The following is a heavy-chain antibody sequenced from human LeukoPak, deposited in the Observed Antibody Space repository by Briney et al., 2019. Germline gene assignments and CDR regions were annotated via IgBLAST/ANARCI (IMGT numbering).Heavy chain of an antibody. D-gene: IGHD5-18*01. J-gene: IGHJ4*02. Sequence: SETLSLTCTVSGDSVSNGNYYWSWLRQPPGKALEWIGYIYYTGKTYYNPSLKSRVTISVDTSKNQFSLKLSSLTAADTAVYYCARSRYSYGYNFDYWGQGTLVTVSS. CDR1: GDSVSNGNYY. V-gene: IGHV4-61*01. CDR3: ARSRYSYGYNFDY. CDR2: IYYTGKT.